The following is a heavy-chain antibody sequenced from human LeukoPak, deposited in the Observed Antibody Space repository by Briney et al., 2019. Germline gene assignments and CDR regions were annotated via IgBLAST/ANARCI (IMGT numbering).Heavy chain of an antibody. CDR1: GFTFSSYW. D-gene: IGHD2-15*01. Sequence: GGSLRLSCAASGFTFSSYWMSWVRQAPGKGLEWVANIKQDGSEKYYVDSVKGRFTISRDNAKNSLYLQMNSLRAEDTAVYYCARRGYCSGGSCYVTYGYFDLWGRGTLVTVSS. V-gene: IGHV3-7*01. CDR2: IKQDGSEK. J-gene: IGHJ2*01. CDR3: ARRGYCSGGSCYVTYGYFDL.